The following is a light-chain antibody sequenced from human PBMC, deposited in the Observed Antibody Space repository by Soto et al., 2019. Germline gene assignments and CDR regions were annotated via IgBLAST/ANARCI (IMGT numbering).Light chain of an antibody. CDR3: QHCKSYPWT. CDR1: QSIDSW. J-gene: IGKJ1*01. Sequence: DIQMTQSPSTMSASVGDRVTITCRASQSIDSWLAWYQQKPGKAPKFLMYKASNLESGVPLRFSGSGSETEFTLTISSLQPDDFAIYYCQHCKSYPWTFGQGTKVELK. V-gene: IGKV1-5*03. CDR2: KAS.